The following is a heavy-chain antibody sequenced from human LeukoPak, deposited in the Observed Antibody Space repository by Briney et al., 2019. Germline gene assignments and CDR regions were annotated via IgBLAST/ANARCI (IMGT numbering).Heavy chain of an antibody. CDR3: AIDRNGWPTNFDS. Sequence: GGSLRLSCAASGFTFSTYDGSWVRQAPGKGLEWVSAISSSGGTTYYADSVKGRFSISRDNSKNTLYLQMNSLKAEDTAVYYCAIDRNGWPTNFDSWGEGALVTVSA. CDR2: ISSSGGTT. V-gene: IGHV3-23*01. J-gene: IGHJ4*02. D-gene: IGHD6-19*01. CDR1: GFTFSTYD.